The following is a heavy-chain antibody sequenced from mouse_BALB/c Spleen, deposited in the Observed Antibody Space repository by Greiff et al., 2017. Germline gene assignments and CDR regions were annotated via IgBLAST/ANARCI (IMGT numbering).Heavy chain of an antibody. CDR2: IYPYNGGT. CDR1: GYTFTDYN. CDR3: ASPSYYGNYEDAMDY. V-gene: IGHV1S29*02. J-gene: IGHJ4*01. D-gene: IGHD2-10*01. Sequence: EVQLQQSGPELVKPGASVKISCKASGYTFTDYNMHWVKQSHGKSLEWIGYIYPYNGGTGYNQKFKSKATLTVDNSSSTAYMELRSLTSEDSAVYYCASPSYYGNYEDAMDYWGQGTSVTVSS.